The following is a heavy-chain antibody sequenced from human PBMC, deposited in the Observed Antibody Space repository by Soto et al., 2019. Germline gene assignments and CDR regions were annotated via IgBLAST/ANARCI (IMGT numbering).Heavy chain of an antibody. CDR3: ARVPSS. V-gene: IGHV4-30-2*01. Sequence: SQTLRLPCAVADGTSSSLGVSWSWIRQPPGKGLEWIGYIYHSGSTYYNPSLKSRVTISVDRSKNQFSLKLSSVTAADTAVYYCARVPSSWGQGTLVLVSS. J-gene: IGHJ5*02. CDR1: DGTSSSLGVS. CDR2: IYHSGST.